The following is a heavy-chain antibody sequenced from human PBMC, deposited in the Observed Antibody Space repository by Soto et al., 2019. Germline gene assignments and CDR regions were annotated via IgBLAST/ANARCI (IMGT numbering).Heavy chain of an antibody. J-gene: IGHJ4*02. Sequence: EVQLVESGGGLVQPGRSLRLSCAASGFTFDDYALHWVRQVPGKGLEWVSGISWNSVAIHYADSVKGRFTISRDNAKNSLYLKMNNLRGEYTALYYSAEATRLRDNGSDWGQGTLVTVSS. CDR1: GFTFDDYA. CDR2: ISWNSVAI. CDR3: AEATRLRDNGSD. D-gene: IGHD2-8*01. V-gene: IGHV3-9*01.